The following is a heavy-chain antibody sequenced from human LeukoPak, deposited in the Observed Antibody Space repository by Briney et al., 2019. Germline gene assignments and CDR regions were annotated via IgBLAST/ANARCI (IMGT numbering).Heavy chain of an antibody. Sequence: GGSLRLSYAASGFTFSSYEMNWVRQAPGKGLEWVSYISSSGSTIYYADSVKGRFTISRDNAKNSLYLQMNSLRAEDTAVYDCARGTGGSWYGPLDYWGQGTLVTVSS. V-gene: IGHV3-48*03. CDR3: ARGTGGSWYGPLDY. CDR1: GFTFSSYE. D-gene: IGHD6-13*01. CDR2: ISSSGSTI. J-gene: IGHJ4*02.